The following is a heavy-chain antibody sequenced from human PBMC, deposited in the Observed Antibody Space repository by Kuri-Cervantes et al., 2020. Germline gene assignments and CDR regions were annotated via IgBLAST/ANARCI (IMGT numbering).Heavy chain of an antibody. J-gene: IGHJ5*02. CDR2: ISWNSGSI. Sequence: SLKISCAASGFTFDDYAMHWVRQAPGKGLEWVSGISWNSGSIGYADSVKGRFTISRDNSKNTLYLQMNSLRAEDTAVYYCARSRDYYDSGVVPWFDPWGQGTLVTVSS. V-gene: IGHV3-9*01. D-gene: IGHD3-22*01. CDR3: ARSRDYYDSGVVPWFDP. CDR1: GFTFDDYA.